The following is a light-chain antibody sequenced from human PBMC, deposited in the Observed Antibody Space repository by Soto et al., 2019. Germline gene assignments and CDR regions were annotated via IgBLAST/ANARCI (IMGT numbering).Light chain of an antibody. CDR3: QQYNNWPPIT. CDR2: GAS. Sequence: ILLTQSPGTLSLSPGERAALSCRASQSVNSTFLAWYQQKPGQAPRLLIYGASTRATGIPARFSGSGSGTEFTLTISSLQSEDFAVYYCQQYNNWPPITFGQGTRLEI. J-gene: IGKJ5*01. V-gene: IGKV3-15*01. CDR1: QSVNST.